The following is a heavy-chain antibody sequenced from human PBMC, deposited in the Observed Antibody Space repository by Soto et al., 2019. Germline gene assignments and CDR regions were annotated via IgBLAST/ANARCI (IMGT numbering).Heavy chain of an antibody. Sequence: GGSLRLSCKGSGYSFTSYWIGWVRQMPGKGLEWMGIIYPGDSDTRYSPSFQGQVTISADKSISTAYLQWSSLKASDTAMYYCARRKSIAVAAIYFDYWGQGTLVTVSS. V-gene: IGHV5-51*01. J-gene: IGHJ4*02. CDR3: ARRKSIAVAAIYFDY. CDR2: IYPGDSDT. D-gene: IGHD6-19*01. CDR1: GYSFTSYW.